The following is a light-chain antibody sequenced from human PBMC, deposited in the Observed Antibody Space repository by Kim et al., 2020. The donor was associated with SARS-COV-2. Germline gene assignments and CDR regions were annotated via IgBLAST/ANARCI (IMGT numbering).Light chain of an antibody. J-gene: IGKJ1*01. Sequence: SWSPGERATLACRASQSVSSFLAWYQQKPGQAPRLLIYDASNRATGIPARFSGSGSGTDFTLTISSLEPEDFAVYYCQQRSNWQTFGQGTKVDIK. CDR2: DAS. CDR3: QQRSNWQT. CDR1: QSVSSF. V-gene: IGKV3-11*01.